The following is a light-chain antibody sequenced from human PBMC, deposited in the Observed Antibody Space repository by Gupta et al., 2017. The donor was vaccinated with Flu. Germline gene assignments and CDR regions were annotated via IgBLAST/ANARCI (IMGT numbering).Light chain of an antibody. J-gene: IGKJ4*01. CDR3: QQYDRNSLT. CDR1: QSLSSW. Sequence: PSTLSAYVGDRVTITCRASQSLSSWLAGYQQKPGKAPNRRIYKASNLESGGPSRCSGSGSGTGVTLTISSLQPDDVATYYCQQYDRNSLTFGDGTKVE. V-gene: IGKV1-5*03. CDR2: KAS.